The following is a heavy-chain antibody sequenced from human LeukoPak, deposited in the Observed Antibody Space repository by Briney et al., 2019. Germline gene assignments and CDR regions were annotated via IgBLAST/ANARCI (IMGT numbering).Heavy chain of an antibody. J-gene: IGHJ4*02. D-gene: IGHD3-10*01. CDR2: IKQDGSEK. Sequence: GGSLRLSCAASGFTFSSYWMSGVRQAPGKGLEWVANIKQDGSEKYYVDSVKGRFTISRDNAKNSLYLQMNSLRAEDTAVYYCARGIAWFGELSPYFDYWGQGTLVTVSS. CDR3: ARGIAWFGELSPYFDY. V-gene: IGHV3-7*03. CDR1: GFTFSSYW.